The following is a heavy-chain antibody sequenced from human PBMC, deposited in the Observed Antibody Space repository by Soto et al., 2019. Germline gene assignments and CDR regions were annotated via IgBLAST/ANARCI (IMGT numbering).Heavy chain of an antibody. CDR1: GYTFTSYG. CDR3: ARVGIAARLVYYYYMDV. Sequence: ASVKVSCKASGYTFTSYGISWVRQAPGQGLEWMGWISAYNGNTNYAQKLQGRVTMTTDTSTSTAYMELRSLRSDDTAVYYCARVGIAARLVYYYYMDVWGKGTTVTVSS. V-gene: IGHV1-18*01. J-gene: IGHJ6*03. D-gene: IGHD6-6*01. CDR2: ISAYNGNT.